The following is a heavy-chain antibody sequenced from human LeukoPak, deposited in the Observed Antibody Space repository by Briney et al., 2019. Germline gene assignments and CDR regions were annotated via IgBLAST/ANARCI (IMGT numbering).Heavy chain of an antibody. CDR3: AKGLQWELLRDYLDY. V-gene: IGHV3-23*01. CDR1: GFTFSSYA. Sequence: GGSLRLSCAASGFTFSSYAMSWVRQAPGKGLEWVSAISGSGGSTYYADSVKGRFTISRDNSKNTLYLQMNSLRAEDTAVYYCAKGLQWELLRDYLDYWGQGTLVTVSS. J-gene: IGHJ4*02. CDR2: ISGSGGST. D-gene: IGHD1-26*01.